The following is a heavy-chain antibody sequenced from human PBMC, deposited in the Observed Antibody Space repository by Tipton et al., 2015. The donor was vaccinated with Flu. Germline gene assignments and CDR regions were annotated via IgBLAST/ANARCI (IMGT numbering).Heavy chain of an antibody. CDR2: IYYSGST. D-gene: IGHD6-19*01. V-gene: IGHV4-59*08. J-gene: IGHJ1*01. CDR1: GGSISSYY. CDR3: ARHRLASAFQH. Sequence: TLSLTCTVSGGSISSYYWSWIRQPPGKGLEWTGYIYYSGSTNYNPSLKSRVTISVDTSKNQFSLKLSSVTAADTAVHYCARHRLASAFQHWGQGTLVTVSS.